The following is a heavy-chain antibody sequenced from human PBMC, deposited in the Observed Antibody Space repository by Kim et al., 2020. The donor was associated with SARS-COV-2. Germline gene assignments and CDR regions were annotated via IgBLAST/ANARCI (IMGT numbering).Heavy chain of an antibody. V-gene: IGHV4-31*03. D-gene: IGHD3-10*01. CDR2: IYYSGST. CDR1: GGSISSGGYY. Sequence: SETLSLTCTVSGGSISSGGYYWSWIRQHPGKGLEWIGYIYYSGSTYYNPSLKSRVTISVDTSKNQFSLKLSSVTAADTAVYYCARGSAWILWFWGQGTLVTVSS. CDR3: ARGSAWILWF. J-gene: IGHJ4*02.